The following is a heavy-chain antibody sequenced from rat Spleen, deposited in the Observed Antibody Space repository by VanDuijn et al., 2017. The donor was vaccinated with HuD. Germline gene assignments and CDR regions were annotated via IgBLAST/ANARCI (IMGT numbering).Heavy chain of an antibody. V-gene: IGHV5-20*01. CDR1: GFTFSDYY. D-gene: IGHD1-9*01. J-gene: IGHJ2*01. CDR2: ISYDGGST. Sequence: EVQLAESGGGLVQPRRSLKLSCAASGFTFSDYYMAWVRQAPTKGLEWVASISYDGGSTYYRDSVKGRFTISRDNAKSSLYLQMDSLRSEDTATYYCARRHYGYTDYFDYWGQGVMVTVSS. CDR3: ARRHYGYTDYFDY.